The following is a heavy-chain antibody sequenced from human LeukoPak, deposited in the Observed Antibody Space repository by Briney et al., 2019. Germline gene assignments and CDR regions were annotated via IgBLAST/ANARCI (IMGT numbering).Heavy chain of an antibody. D-gene: IGHD3-10*01. CDR2: ISGGGGST. Sequence: GGSLRLTCAASVFTFSSYAMIWVRQAPGKGLEWVSGISGGGGSTYYSDSVKGRFTISRDNSKNTLYLQMNSLRAEDTDVYYCAKDKSVTWGNYYWDYWGQGTLVTVSS. V-gene: IGHV3-23*01. CDR1: VFTFSSYA. CDR3: AKDKSVTWGNYYWDY. J-gene: IGHJ4*02.